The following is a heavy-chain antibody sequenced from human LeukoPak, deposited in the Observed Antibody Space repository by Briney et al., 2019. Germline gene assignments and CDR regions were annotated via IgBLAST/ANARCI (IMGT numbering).Heavy chain of an antibody. CDR2: IYHSGST. D-gene: IGHD3-10*01. V-gene: IGHV4-38-2*02. CDR1: GYSISSGHY. J-gene: IGHJ5*02. CDR3: ARDLAYYASGSYCGWFDP. Sequence: SETLSLTCTVSGYSISSGHYWGWIRQPPGEGVEWIGSIYHSGSTYYNPSLNSRVTISVDPSKNQFSLKLNSVTAADTAVYYCARDLAYYASGSYCGWFDPWGQGTLVTVSS.